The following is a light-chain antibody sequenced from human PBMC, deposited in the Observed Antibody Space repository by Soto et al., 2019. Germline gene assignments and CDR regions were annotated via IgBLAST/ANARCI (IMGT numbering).Light chain of an antibody. CDR3: SSYTTSHTWV. J-gene: IGLJ3*02. CDR2: DVN. V-gene: IGLV2-14*03. Sequence: QSALTQPASVSGSPGQSITVSCTGTSSDVGGYNYVSWYQQHPVKAPKLMIFDVNNRPSGVSYRFSGSKSGNTASLTISGLQAEYEADYYCSSYTTSHTWVFGGGTKVTVL. CDR1: SSDVGGYNY.